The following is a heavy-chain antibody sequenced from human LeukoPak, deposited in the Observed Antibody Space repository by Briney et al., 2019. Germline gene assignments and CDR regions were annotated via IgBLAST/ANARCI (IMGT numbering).Heavy chain of an antibody. Sequence: SEPLSLTCTVPDSSISSYYWSWIRKPAGKGLDGIGRIYTSGSTNYNPSLKSRVTMSVDTSKNQFSLKLSSVTAADTAVYYCARNIAAAGTGFDYWGQGTLVTVSS. V-gene: IGHV4-4*07. CDR3: ARNIAAAGTGFDY. CDR1: DSSISSYY. D-gene: IGHD6-13*01. J-gene: IGHJ4*02. CDR2: IYTSGST.